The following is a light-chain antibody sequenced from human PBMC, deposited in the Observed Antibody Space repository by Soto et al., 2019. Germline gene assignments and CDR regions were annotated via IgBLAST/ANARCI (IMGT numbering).Light chain of an antibody. J-gene: IGKJ1*01. Sequence: DIQMTQSPSTLSASVGDRVSITCRASQSISSWLAWYQQKPGKAPKLLIYKASSLESGVPSRFSGSGSGTEFTLTISSLQPDDFATYYCHQYNSYRGGFGQGTKVEIK. V-gene: IGKV1-5*03. CDR3: HQYNSYRGG. CDR1: QSISSW. CDR2: KAS.